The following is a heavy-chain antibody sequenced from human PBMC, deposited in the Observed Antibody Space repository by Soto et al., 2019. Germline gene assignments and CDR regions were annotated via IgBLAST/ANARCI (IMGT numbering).Heavy chain of an antibody. J-gene: IGHJ6*02. CDR3: ARGGVITYYYYYYGLDV. V-gene: IGHV4-61*01. D-gene: IGHD3-3*01. Sequence: PSETLSLTCTVSGGSVSSGSYYWSWIRQPPGKGLEWIGYIYYSGSTNYNPSLKSRVTISVDTSKNQFSLKLSSVTAADTAVYYCARGGVITYYYYYYGLDVWGQGTTVTVSS. CDR1: GGSVSSGSYY. CDR2: IYYSGST.